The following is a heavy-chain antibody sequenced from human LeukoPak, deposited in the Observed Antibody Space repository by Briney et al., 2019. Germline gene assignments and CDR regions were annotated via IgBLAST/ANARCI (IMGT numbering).Heavy chain of an antibody. J-gene: IGHJ4*02. Sequence: HPGGSLRLSCAASGFTFSSYAMSWVRQAPGKGLEWVSAISGSGGSTYYADSVKGRFTISRDNSKNTLYLQMNSLRAEDTAVYYCAKDPTMIVVVIPDYWDQGTLVTVSS. D-gene: IGHD3-22*01. CDR2: ISGSGGST. CDR3: AKDPTMIVVVIPDY. CDR1: GFTFSSYA. V-gene: IGHV3-23*01.